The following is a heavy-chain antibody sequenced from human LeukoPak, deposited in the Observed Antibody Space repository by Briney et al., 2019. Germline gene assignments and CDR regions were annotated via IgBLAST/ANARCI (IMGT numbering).Heavy chain of an antibody. V-gene: IGHV3-13*01. CDR3: VRQPDSGRYGFDH. CDR1: GFTFKDYD. CDR2: IGSGGYT. D-gene: IGHD6-19*01. J-gene: IGHJ4*02. Sequence: QPGGSLRLSCVVSGFTFKDYDIHWVRQTTGKGLEWVSAIGSGGYTYYADSVRGRFTTSREDAETSLSLQMNNLRAEDTAVYYCVRQPDSGRYGFDHWGQGTLVTVSS.